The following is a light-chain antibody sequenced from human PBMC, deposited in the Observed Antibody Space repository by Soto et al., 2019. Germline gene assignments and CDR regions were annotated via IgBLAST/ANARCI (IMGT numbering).Light chain of an antibody. Sequence: EIVMTQSPATLSVSPGERATLSCRASQSVSSNLAWYQQKPGQAPRLLIFGASTRATGIPARFSGSGSGTDFTLSISRLEPEDFAVYYCQLYGTSPKPFGQGTKVDIK. J-gene: IGKJ1*01. CDR1: QSVSSN. CDR2: GAS. V-gene: IGKV3-15*01. CDR3: QLYGTSPKP.